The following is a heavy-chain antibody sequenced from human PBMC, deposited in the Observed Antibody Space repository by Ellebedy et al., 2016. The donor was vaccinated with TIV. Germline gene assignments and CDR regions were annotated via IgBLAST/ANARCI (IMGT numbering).Heavy chain of an antibody. J-gene: IGHJ5*02. CDR1: GGSFSGNY. V-gene: IGHV4-34*01. Sequence: SETLSLTCAVYGGSFSGNYWDWIRQSPGKGLEWIGEINHSGSTNYNPSLKSRVSISVATSKNQFSLRLSSVTAADTAVYYCARSKYSGSYFNWFDPWGQGTPVTVSS. D-gene: IGHD1-26*01. CDR3: ARSKYSGSYFNWFDP. CDR2: INHSGST.